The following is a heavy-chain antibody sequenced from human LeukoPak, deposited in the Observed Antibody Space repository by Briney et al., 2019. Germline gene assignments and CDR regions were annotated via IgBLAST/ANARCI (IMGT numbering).Heavy chain of an antibody. V-gene: IGHV3-30*03. CDR1: GFTFSTYG. J-gene: IGHJ6*02. Sequence: PARSLRLSCTASGFTFSTYGMHWVRHAPAKGLEWVAFISADGSHKYYVDSVKGRFSISGDFSKNTLWLQMNSLRPEDTAVYYCARAGHGDARPYHYSMDAWGQGTTVTVSS. CDR2: ISADGSHK. D-gene: IGHD4-17*01. CDR3: ARAGHGDARPYHYSMDA.